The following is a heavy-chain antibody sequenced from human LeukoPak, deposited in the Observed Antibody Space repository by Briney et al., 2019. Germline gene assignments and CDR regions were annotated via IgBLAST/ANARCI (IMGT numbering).Heavy chain of an antibody. D-gene: IGHD6-19*01. J-gene: IGHJ4*02. CDR1: DGSISSNY. Sequence: PSETLSLTCTVSDGSISSNYWSWIRQPPGKGLEWIGYIYDSGTTDYNPSLKSRATISEDMSKNQFSLKVRSVTAADTAVYYCARSTGGWSYFDHWGQGILVTVSS. CDR3: ARSTGGWSYFDH. CDR2: IYDSGTT. V-gene: IGHV4-59*01.